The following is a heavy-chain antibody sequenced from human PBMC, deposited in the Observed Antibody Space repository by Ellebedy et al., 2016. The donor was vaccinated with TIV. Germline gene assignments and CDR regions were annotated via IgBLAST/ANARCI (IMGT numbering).Heavy chain of an antibody. CDR3: ARDARFIDQQHNWFDP. J-gene: IGHJ5*02. CDR2: ISNSGSTI. CDR1: GFTFSDYY. Sequence: GGSLRLSCAASGFTFSDYYMIWIRQAPGKGLELVSYISNSGSTIYYADSVKGRFTISRDNAKNSLSLLMNSLRAEDTAVYYCARDARFIDQQHNWFDPWGQGTLVTVSS. D-gene: IGHD2-2*01. V-gene: IGHV3-11*01.